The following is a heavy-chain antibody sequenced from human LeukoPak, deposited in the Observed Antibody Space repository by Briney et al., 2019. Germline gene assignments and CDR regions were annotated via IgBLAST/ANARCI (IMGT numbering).Heavy chain of an antibody. CDR1: GFTFSSYG. Sequence: HPGGSLRLSCAASGFTFSSYGMNWVRQAPGRGLEWVSAISDSGDSTYYADSVKGRFTISRDNSKNTLYLQMNSLRAEDTAVYYCAKDARRSSGWYFFDHWGQGTLVTVSS. D-gene: IGHD6-19*01. V-gene: IGHV3-23*01. J-gene: IGHJ4*02. CDR2: ISDSGDST. CDR3: AKDARRSSGWYFFDH.